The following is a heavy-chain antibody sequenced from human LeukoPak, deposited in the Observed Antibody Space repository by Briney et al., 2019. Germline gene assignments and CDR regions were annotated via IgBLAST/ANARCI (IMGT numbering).Heavy chain of an antibody. CDR2: INPSGGST. V-gene: IGHV1-46*01. CDR1: GYTFTSYY. Sequence: ASVKVSCKASGYTFTSYYMHWVGQAPGQGLEWMGIINPSGGSTSCAQKFQGRVTMTRDTSTSTVYMELSSLRSEDTAVYYCAREYEPLFDYWGQGTLVTVSS. CDR3: AREYEPLFDY. J-gene: IGHJ4*02. D-gene: IGHD3-16*01.